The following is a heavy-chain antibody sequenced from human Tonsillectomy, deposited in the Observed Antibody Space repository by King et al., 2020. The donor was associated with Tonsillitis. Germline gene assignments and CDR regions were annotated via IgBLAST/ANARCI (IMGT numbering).Heavy chain of an antibody. CDR3: ARSVSGSFDY. V-gene: IGHV4-39*01. D-gene: IGHD1-26*01. CDR1: GGSISSSDHY. J-gene: IGHJ4*02. CDR2: MYYSGTI. Sequence: QLQESGPGVVKPSETLSLTCTVSGGSISSSDHYWAWIRQPPGKGLEWIGYMYYSGTIFHNPSLKSRITISGGTSENRFSLKLSSVTAADTAVYFCARSVSGSFDYWGQGALVTVSS.